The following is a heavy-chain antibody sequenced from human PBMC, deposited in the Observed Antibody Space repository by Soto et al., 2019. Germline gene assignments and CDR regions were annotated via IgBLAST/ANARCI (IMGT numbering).Heavy chain of an antibody. CDR1: GGSISSYY. CDR2: IYYSGST. D-gene: IGHD1-26*01. Sequence: SETLSLTCTVSGGSISSYYWSWIRQPTGKGLEWIGYIYYSGSTNYNPSLKSRVTISVDTSKTQFSLKLRSVTAADTAVYYCARSPPSGSYFSYFDYWGQGTLVTVSS. V-gene: IGHV4-59*01. CDR3: ARSPPSGSYFSYFDY. J-gene: IGHJ4*02.